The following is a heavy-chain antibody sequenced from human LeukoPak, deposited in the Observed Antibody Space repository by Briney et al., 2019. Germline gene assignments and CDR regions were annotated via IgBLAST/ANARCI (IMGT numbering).Heavy chain of an antibody. CDR3: ARVHPSLGYFAFDI. Sequence: SQTLSLTCTVSGGSISSGSYYWSWIRQPAGKGLEWIGRIYTSGSTNYNPSLKSRVTISVDTSKNQFSLKLSSVTAADTAVYYCARVHPSLGYFAFDIWGQGTMVTVSS. J-gene: IGHJ3*02. D-gene: IGHD6-13*01. V-gene: IGHV4-61*02. CDR2: IYTSGST. CDR1: GGSISSGSYY.